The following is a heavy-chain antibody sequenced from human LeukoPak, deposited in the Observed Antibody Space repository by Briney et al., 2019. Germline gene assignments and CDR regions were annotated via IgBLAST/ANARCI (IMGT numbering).Heavy chain of an antibody. CDR3: AKDAQGLVRGGIYFDF. D-gene: IGHD6-19*01. J-gene: IGHJ4*02. CDR1: GFTFKTYA. Sequence: PGGSLRLSCAASGFTFKTYAMNWVRQVPGKGPEWVSSMGGSGSSTDYAASVKGRFTISRDNSKNTLYLQMNSLRAEDTALYYCAKDAQGLVRGGIYFDFWGQGSLVTVSS. CDR2: MGGSGSST. V-gene: IGHV3-23*01.